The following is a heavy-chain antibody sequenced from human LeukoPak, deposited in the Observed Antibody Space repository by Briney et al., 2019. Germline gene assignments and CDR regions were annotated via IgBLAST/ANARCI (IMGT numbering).Heavy chain of an antibody. J-gene: IGHJ4*02. CDR1: GFTFSKYP. D-gene: IGHD5-18*01. CDR2: ISYDVGSNT. CDR3: ARLNLGYGYFLEATKRDY. V-gene: IGHV3-30-3*01. Sequence: GGSLRLSCAASGFTFSKYPMHWVRQAPGKGLEWVAVISYDVGSNTYYADSVKGRFTISRDNSKNTLYLQMNSLRAEDTAVYYCARLNLGYGYFLEATKRDYWGQGNLVTVSS.